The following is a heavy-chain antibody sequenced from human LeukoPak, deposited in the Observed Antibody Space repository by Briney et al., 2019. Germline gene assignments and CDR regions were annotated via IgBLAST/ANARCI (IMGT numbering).Heavy chain of an antibody. Sequence: ASVKVSCKPSGYTFTGYYIQWVRHAPRQGLEWMGWINPNSGCTNYTQKFQGRVTMTRNTSISTAYMELSSLRSEDTAVYYCAAADYGDSYSGWFDLWGQGTLVTVSS. V-gene: IGHV1-2*02. J-gene: IGHJ5*02. CDR2: INPNSGCT. CDR1: GYTFTGYY. D-gene: IGHD4-17*01. CDR3: AAADYGDSYSGWFDL.